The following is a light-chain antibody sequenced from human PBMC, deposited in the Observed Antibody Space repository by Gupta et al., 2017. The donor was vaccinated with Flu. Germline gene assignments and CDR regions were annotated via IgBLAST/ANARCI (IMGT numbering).Light chain of an antibody. CDR3: HQRSNWVWT. CDR1: QSVSSY. CDR2: DAS. Sequence: EIVLTQSPATLSLSPGERATLYCRASQSVSSYLAWYQQEPGQAPRLLIYDASNRATGIPARFSGSGSGSXFTLSIXSPEPEDFAVYYCHQRSNWVWTFGXGTKVEIK. V-gene: IGKV3-11*01. J-gene: IGKJ1*01.